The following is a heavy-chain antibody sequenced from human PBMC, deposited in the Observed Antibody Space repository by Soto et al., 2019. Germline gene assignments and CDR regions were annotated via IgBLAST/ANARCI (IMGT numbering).Heavy chain of an antibody. D-gene: IGHD3-10*01. CDR2: ISSSGSTI. Sequence: EVQLVESGGGLVQPGGSLRLSCAASGFTFSSYEMNWVRQAPGKGLEWVSYISSSGSTIYYADSVKGRFTISRDNAKNSLYLQMNSLRAEDTVVYYCARKSPAMGSFAFDYWGQGTLVTVSS. V-gene: IGHV3-48*03. CDR3: ARKSPAMGSFAFDY. J-gene: IGHJ4*02. CDR1: GFTFSSYE.